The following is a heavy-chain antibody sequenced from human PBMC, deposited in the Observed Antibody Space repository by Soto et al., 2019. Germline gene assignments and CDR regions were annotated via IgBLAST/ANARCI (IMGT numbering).Heavy chain of an antibody. J-gene: IGHJ3*02. Sequence: GESLKISCKASAYTFTSYWITWVRQMPGKGLEWMGRIDPSDSYTDYSPSFEGHVTISADKSITTAYLQWSGLRASDTAMYYCARPYGPLLSTSWHSYALDIWGQRTMVTVSS. CDR1: AYTFTSYW. CDR3: ARPYGPLLSTSWHSYALDI. D-gene: IGHD2-2*01. V-gene: IGHV5-10-1*01. CDR2: IDPSDSYT.